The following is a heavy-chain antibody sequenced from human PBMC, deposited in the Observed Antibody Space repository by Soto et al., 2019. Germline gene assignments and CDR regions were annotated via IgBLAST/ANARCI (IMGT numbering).Heavy chain of an antibody. CDR1: GFTFSNYG. CDR3: AKVVEQQLVRCGLDC. V-gene: IGHV3-30*18. CDR2: ISSDGNNK. Sequence: QVQLVESGGGVVQPGTSLRLSCAASGFTFSNYGMLWVRQAPGKGLDCVASISSDGNNKYYADSVKGRFTISRDNSKNTLNLEMNSLRVEDMAVYYCAKVVEQQLVRCGLDCWGQGTLVTVSS. J-gene: IGHJ4*02. D-gene: IGHD6-13*01.